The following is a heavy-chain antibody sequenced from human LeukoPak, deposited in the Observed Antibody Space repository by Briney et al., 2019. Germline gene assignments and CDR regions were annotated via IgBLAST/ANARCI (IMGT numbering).Heavy chain of an antibody. CDR3: AREEYSTSFDY. CDR1: GFGFNSYI. J-gene: IGHJ4*02. CDR2: VWDDGNEQ. Sequence: GGSLRLSCAASGFGFNSYIMHWVRKAPDKGLEWVALVWDDGNEQYYADPVKGRFTISRDNSKNTLYLQMNSLRVEDTAVYYCAREEYSTSFDYWGQGTLVTVSP. D-gene: IGHD6-6*01. V-gene: IGHV3-33*01.